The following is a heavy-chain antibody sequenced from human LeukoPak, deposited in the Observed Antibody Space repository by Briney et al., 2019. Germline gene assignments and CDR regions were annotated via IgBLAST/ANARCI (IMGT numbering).Heavy chain of an antibody. CDR1: GGSISSSSYY. CDR2: IYYSGST. V-gene: IGHV4-39*01. Sequence: SETLSLTCTVSGGSISSSSYYWGWIRLPPGKGLEWIGSIYYSGSTYYTPSLKSRVTISVDTSKNQFSLKLSSVTAADTAVYYCARHSRSGYSGYENAFDIWGQGTMVTVSS. CDR3: ARHSRSGYSGYENAFDI. D-gene: IGHD5-12*01. J-gene: IGHJ3*02.